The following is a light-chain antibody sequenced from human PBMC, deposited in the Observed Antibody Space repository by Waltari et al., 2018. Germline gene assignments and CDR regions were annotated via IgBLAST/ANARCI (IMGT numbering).Light chain of an antibody. CDR3: SSYTSSSTWV. Sequence: QSALTQPASVSGSPGQSIPISCTATRSHVVGYNYVSWYQQHPGKAPKLMIYDFSKRPSGVSNRFSGSKSGNTASLTIAGLQAEDEADYYCSSYTSSSTWVFGGGTKLTVL. J-gene: IGLJ2*01. CDR2: DFS. V-gene: IGLV2-14*01. CDR1: RSHVVGYNY.